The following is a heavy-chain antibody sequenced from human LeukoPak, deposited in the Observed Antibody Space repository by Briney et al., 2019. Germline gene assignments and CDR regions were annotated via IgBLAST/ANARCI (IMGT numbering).Heavy chain of an antibody. J-gene: IGHJ4*02. V-gene: IGHV1-2*02. Sequence: ASVKVSCKASGGTFSSYAISWVRQAPGQGLEWMGWINPNSGGTNYAQKFQGRVTMTRDTSISTAYMELSRLRSDDTAVYYCARGIPYQAHDFDYWGQGTLVTVSS. CDR2: INPNSGGT. CDR3: ARGIPYQAHDFDY. D-gene: IGHD2-2*01. CDR1: GGTFSSYA.